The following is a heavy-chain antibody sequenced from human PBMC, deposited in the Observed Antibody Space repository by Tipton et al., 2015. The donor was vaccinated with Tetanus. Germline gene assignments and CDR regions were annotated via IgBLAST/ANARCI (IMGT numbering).Heavy chain of an antibody. CDR1: GVSFIRHT. J-gene: IGHJ4*02. Sequence: EALGVSFIRHTLHWVRQAPGKGLEWVAAISDGGNSQNYTESVRGRFSISRDNSQNTLYLQINSLRAEDAALYYCASGRTLDYWGQGTLVTVSS. CDR3: ASGRTLDY. CDR2: ISDGGNSQ. V-gene: IGHV3-30-3*01.